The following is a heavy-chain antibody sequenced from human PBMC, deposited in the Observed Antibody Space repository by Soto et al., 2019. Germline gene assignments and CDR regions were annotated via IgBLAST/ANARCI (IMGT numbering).Heavy chain of an antibody. Sequence: PGGSLRLSCAASGFTVSSNYMSWVRQAPGKGLEWVSVIYSGGSTYYADSVKGRFTISRHNSKNTLYLQMNSLRAEDTAVYYCARDYDFWSGYYPLTHYMDVWGKGTTVTVSS. CDR1: GFTVSSNY. CDR3: ARDYDFWSGYYPLTHYMDV. D-gene: IGHD3-3*01. CDR2: IYSGGST. V-gene: IGHV3-53*04. J-gene: IGHJ6*03.